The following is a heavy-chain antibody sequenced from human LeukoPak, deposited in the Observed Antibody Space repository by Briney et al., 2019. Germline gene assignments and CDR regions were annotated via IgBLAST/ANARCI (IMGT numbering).Heavy chain of an antibody. V-gene: IGHV1-69*04. Sequence: SVKVSCKASGYTFTSYGISWVRQAPGQGLEWMGRIIPILGVANYAQKFQGRVTITADKSTSTAYMELSSLRSEDTAVYYCAREAQLWLPDYWGQGTLVTVSS. CDR1: GYTFTSYG. J-gene: IGHJ4*02. D-gene: IGHD5-18*01. CDR3: AREAQLWLPDY. CDR2: IIPILGVA.